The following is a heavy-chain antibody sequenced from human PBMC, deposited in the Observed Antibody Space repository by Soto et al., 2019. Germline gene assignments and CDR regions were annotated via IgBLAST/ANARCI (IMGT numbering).Heavy chain of an antibody. CDR2: ISGSGGST. CDR1: GFTFSSYA. CDR3: AKVRSPGIDYYYYMDV. Sequence: PGGSLKLSCAASGFTFSSYAMSWVRQAPGKGLEWVSAISGSGGSTYYADSVKGRFTISRDNSKNTLYLQMNSLRAEDTAVYYCAKVRSPGIDYYYYMDVWGKGTTVTVSS. J-gene: IGHJ6*03. V-gene: IGHV3-23*01.